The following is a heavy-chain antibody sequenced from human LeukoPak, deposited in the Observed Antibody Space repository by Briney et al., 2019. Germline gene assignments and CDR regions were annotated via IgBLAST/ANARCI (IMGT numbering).Heavy chain of an antibody. V-gene: IGHV4-59*08. D-gene: IGHD5-18*01. J-gene: IGHJ4*02. Sequence: SQTLSLTCTVSGGSISSYYWSWIRQPPGKGLEWIGYIYYSGSTNYNPSLKSRVTISVDTSKNQFSLKLSSVTAADTAVYYCGRQYGYGYGRYYFDYWGQGTLVTASS. CDR2: IYYSGST. CDR1: GGSISSYY. CDR3: GRQYGYGYGRYYFDY.